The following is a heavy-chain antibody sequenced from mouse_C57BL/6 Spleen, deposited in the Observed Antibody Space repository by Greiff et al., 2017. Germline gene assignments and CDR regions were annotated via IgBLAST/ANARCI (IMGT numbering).Heavy chain of an antibody. CDR1: GYTFTEYT. V-gene: IGHV1-62-2*01. D-gene: IGHD2-2*01. Sequence: VMLVESGAELVKPGASVKLSCKASGYTFTEYTIHWVKQRSGQGLEWIGWFYPGSGSIKYNEKFKDKATLTADKSSSTVYMELSRLTSEDSAVXFCARERGLPYYFDYWGQGTTLTVSS. J-gene: IGHJ2*01. CDR2: FYPGSGSI. CDR3: ARERGLPYYFDY.